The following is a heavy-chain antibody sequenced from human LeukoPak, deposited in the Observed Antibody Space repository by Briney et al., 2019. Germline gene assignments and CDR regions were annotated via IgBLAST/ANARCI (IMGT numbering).Heavy chain of an antibody. CDR2: IKSKTDGGTT. V-gene: IGHV3-15*01. CDR1: GFTFSNAW. J-gene: IGHJ3*02. D-gene: IGHD6-13*01. Sequence: PGGSLRLSCAASGFTFSNAWMSWVRQAPGKGLEWVGRIKSKTDGGTTDYAAPVKGRFTISRDDSKNTLYLQMNSLKTEDTAVYYCTTPSIAAAAERDPCAFDIWGQGTMVTVSS. CDR3: TTPSIAAAAERDPCAFDI.